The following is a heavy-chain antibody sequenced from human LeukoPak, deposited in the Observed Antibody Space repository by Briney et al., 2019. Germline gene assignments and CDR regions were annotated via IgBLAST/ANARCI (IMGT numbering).Heavy chain of an antibody. D-gene: IGHD6-13*01. Sequence: ASVKVSCKASGYTFTDYYMHWVRQSPGQGLEWMGWINPNSGGTNYVQKFQGWVTMTRDTSISTAYMELSRLRSDDTAMYYCARVGSSSYLNWFDPWGQGTLVTVSS. CDR3: ARVGSSSYLNWFDP. V-gene: IGHV1-2*04. J-gene: IGHJ5*02. CDR2: INPNSGGT. CDR1: GYTFTDYY.